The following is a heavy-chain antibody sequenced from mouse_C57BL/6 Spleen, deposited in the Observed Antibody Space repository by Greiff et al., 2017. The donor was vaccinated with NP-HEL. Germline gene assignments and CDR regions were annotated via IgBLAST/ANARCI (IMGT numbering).Heavy chain of an antibody. CDR2: IDPSDSYT. CDR3: ARHSNWVDY. CDR1: GYTFTSYW. J-gene: IGHJ2*01. V-gene: IGHV1-69*01. Sequence: VQLQQSGAELVMPGASVKLSCKASGYTFTSYWMHWVKQRPGQGLEWIGEIDPSDSYTNYNQKFKGKSTLTVDKSSSTAYMQLSSLTSEDSAVYYCARHSNWVDYWGQGTTLTVSS. D-gene: IGHD4-1*01.